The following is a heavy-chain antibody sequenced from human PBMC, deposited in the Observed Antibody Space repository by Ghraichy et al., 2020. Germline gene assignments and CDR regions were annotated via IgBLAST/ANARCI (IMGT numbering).Heavy chain of an antibody. D-gene: IGHD2-2*01. CDR3: ARYCISTSCNGGLHYGVDF. V-gene: IGHV3-23*01. Sequence: GGSLRLSCAASGFTFSTFPMSWVRQGPGKGLDWVSAISDTTYDAASVRARFTISRDNSKNTLYLQMNSLRGEDTAVYYCARYCISTSCNGGLHYGVDFWGQGTTVTVSS. J-gene: IGHJ6*02. CDR1: GFTFSTFP. CDR2: ISDTT.